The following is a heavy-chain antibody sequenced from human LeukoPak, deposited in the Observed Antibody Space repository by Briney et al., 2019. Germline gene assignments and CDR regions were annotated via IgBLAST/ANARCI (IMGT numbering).Heavy chain of an antibody. CDR3: AKHFPPSYGGQLTIDY. D-gene: IGHD1-26*01. V-gene: IGHV3-23*01. Sequence: PGRSLRLSCAASGFTFSSYAMSWVRQAPGKGLEWVSAISGSGGSTYYADSVKGRFTISTDNSKNTLYLQMNSLRAEDTAVYYCAKHFPPSYGGQLTIDYWGQGTLVTVSS. CDR1: GFTFSSYA. J-gene: IGHJ4*02. CDR2: ISGSGGST.